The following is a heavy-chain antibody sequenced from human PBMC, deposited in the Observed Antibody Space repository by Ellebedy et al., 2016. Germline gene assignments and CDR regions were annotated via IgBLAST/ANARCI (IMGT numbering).Heavy chain of an antibody. CDR1: ELIFNDAW. CDR2: IKSKTEGVTT. V-gene: IGHV3-15*01. CDR3: ATVGGPSVPWGFDY. J-gene: IGHJ4*01. Sequence: GGSLRLSXATSELIFNDAWMNWVRQAPGKGLEWVGRIKSKTEGVTTDYATPVKDRFIMSRDDSKSTLYLQMNSLKTEDTAVYYCATVGGPSVPWGFDYWGHGTLVTVSS. D-gene: IGHD2-2*01.